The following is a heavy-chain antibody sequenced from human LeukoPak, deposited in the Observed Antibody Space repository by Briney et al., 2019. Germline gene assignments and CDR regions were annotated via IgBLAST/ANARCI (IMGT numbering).Heavy chain of an antibody. Sequence: AGGSLRLSCGASGFTFTSYAMTWVRQAPGKGLEWVSAISGSGGYTYYADSVKGRFTISRDNSKNTLYLQMNSLRAEDTAVYYCARVPSIAVAGRWGWGQGTLVTVSS. CDR1: GFTFTSYA. V-gene: IGHV3-23*01. CDR2: ISGSGGYT. CDR3: ARVPSIAVAGRWG. J-gene: IGHJ4*02. D-gene: IGHD6-19*01.